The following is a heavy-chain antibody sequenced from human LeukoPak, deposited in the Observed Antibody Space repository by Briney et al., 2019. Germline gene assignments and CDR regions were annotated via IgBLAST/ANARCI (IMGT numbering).Heavy chain of an antibody. CDR3: AKEGYDSSGYYHWFDP. D-gene: IGHD3-22*01. Sequence: GGSLRLSCAASGFTFSSYAMSWVRQAPGKGLEWVSGISGSGGNTYYADSVKGRFTISRDNSKNTLYLQMNSLRAEDTAVYYCAKEGYDSSGYYHWFDPWGQGTLVTVSS. J-gene: IGHJ5*02. CDR2: ISGSGGNT. CDR1: GFTFSSYA. V-gene: IGHV3-23*01.